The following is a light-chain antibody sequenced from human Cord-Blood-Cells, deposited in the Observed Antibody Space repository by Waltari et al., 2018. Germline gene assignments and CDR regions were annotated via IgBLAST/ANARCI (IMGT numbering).Light chain of an antibody. J-gene: IGKJ1*01. V-gene: IGKV1-33*01. CDR3: QQYDNLPWT. Sequence: DIQMTKATEARAASARDRVTITCQASQDISNYLKWDKQKPGKAPKLLIYDASNLETGVPSRFSGSGSGTDFTFIIFSLQPEGLATYYCQQYDNLPWTFGQGTKVEIK. CDR2: DAS. CDR1: QDISNY.